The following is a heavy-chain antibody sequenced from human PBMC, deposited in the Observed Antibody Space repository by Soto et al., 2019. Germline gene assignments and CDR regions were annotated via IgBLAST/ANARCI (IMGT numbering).Heavy chain of an antibody. J-gene: IGHJ4*02. CDR1: GFTFSSYA. CDR3: ARGQPHDY. V-gene: IGHV3-30-3*01. D-gene: IGHD2-2*01. CDR2: ISYDGSNK. Sequence: PGGSLRLSCAASGFTFSSYAMHWVRQAPGKGLEWVAVISYDGSNKYYADSVKGRFTISRDNSKNTLYLQMNSLRAEDTAVYYCARGQPHDYWGQGTLVTVSS.